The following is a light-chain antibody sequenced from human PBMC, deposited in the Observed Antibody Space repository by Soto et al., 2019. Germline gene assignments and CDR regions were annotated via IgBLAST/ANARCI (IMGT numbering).Light chain of an antibody. Sequence: DIQMTQSPSSLSASVGDRVTITCRASQSIRSYLNWYQQKPCKAPKLLIYAASSLQSGVPSRFSGSGSGTDFTLTISSLQPEYFATYYCQQSYSTSWTFGQGTKVEIK. CDR2: AAS. J-gene: IGKJ1*01. V-gene: IGKV1-39*01. CDR1: QSIRSY. CDR3: QQSYSTSWT.